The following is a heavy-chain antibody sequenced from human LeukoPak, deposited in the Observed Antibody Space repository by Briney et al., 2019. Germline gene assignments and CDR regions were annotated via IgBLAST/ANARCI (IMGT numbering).Heavy chain of an antibody. CDR2: IYSGGST. Sequence: QSAGSLRLSCAASGFTVSSNYMSWVRQAPGKGLEWVSVIYSGGSTYYADSVKGRFTISRDNSKNTLYLQMNSLTAEDTAVYYCARQVQYRSGYFPPDPWGQGTLVTVSS. D-gene: IGHD6-19*01. CDR1: GFTVSSNY. J-gene: IGHJ5*02. V-gene: IGHV3-66*04. CDR3: ARQVQYRSGYFPPDP.